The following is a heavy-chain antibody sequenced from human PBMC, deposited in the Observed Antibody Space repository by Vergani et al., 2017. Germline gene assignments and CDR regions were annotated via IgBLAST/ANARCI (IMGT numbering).Heavy chain of an antibody. Sequence: QVQLVESGGGVVQPGRSLRLSCAASGFTFSSYGMHWVRQAPGKGPEWVAVISYDGSNKYYADSVKGRFTISRDKSKNTLYLQMNSLRAEDTAVYCCAKDWGGYCSSTSCSPGAAFDIWGQGTMVTVSS. V-gene: IGHV3-30*18. CDR3: AKDWGGYCSSTSCSPGAAFDI. D-gene: IGHD2-2*01. J-gene: IGHJ3*02. CDR1: GFTFSSYG. CDR2: ISYDGSNK.